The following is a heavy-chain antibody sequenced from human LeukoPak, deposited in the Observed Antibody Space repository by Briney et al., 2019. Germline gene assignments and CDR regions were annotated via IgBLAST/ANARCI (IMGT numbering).Heavy chain of an antibody. CDR2: IHPNSGDT. D-gene: IGHD3-10*01. Sequence: ASVTVSLKGSGYTFTHQHVHWARQTPGQGLEWMGRIHPNSGDTDYSQKFHVRAIITIDTSITTAYMELTGLKSDDAAVYYCVTHYGPGPVWGQGTLVTVS. CDR1: GYTFTHQH. CDR3: VTHYGPGPV. J-gene: IGHJ4*02. V-gene: IGHV1-2*06.